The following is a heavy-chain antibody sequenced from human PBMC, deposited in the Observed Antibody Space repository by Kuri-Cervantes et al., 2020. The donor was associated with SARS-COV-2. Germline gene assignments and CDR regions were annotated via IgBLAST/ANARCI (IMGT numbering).Heavy chain of an antibody. J-gene: IGHJ6*03. CDR3: GRGRLRGVPNYYYYYMEV. CDR1: GGTFNNQC. V-gene: IGHV1-69*13. CDR2: IIPMFGTV. Sequence: ASVKVSCKASGGTFNNQCISWVRQAPGQGLEWMGGIIPMFGTVKYAQKFQGRLTVTADDSTSIAYMELSSLSSEDTAVYYCGRGRLRGVPNYYYYYMEVWGKGTTVTVSS. D-gene: IGHD3-10*01.